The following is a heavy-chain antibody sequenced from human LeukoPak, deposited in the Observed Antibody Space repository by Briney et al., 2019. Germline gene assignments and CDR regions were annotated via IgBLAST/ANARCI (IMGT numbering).Heavy chain of an antibody. D-gene: IGHD1-26*01. J-gene: IGHJ5*02. CDR1: GGSISSYY. CDR2: IYYSGST. Sequence: SETLSLTCTVSGGSISSYYWSWIRQPPGKGLEWIGYIYYSGSTNYNPSLKSRVTISVDTSKNQFSLKLSSVTAADTAVYYCARGEWELRGSWFDPWGQGTLVTVSS. V-gene: IGHV4-59*01. CDR3: ARGEWELRGSWFDP.